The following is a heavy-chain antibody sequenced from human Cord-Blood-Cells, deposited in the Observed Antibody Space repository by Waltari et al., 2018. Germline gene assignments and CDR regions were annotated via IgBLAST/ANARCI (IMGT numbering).Heavy chain of an antibody. CDR1: GYSISSGYY. D-gene: IGHD6-6*01. CDR3: ARAKGFSSSSFNWFDP. Sequence: QVQLQESGPGLVKPSETLSLTCAVSGYSISSGYYWGWIRQPPGKGLEWIGSIYHSGSTYYNPSLKSRVTISVDTSKNQFSLKLSSVNAADTAVYYCARAKGFSSSSFNWFDPWGQGTLVTVSS. CDR2: IYHSGST. V-gene: IGHV4-38-2*01. J-gene: IGHJ5*02.